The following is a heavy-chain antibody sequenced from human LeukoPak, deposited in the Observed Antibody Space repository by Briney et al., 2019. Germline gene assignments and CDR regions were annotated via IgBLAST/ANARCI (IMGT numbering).Heavy chain of an antibody. Sequence: GRSLRLSCAASGFTFDDYAMNWVRQAPGKGLEWVSSISSSRTYIYYADSVKGRFTISRDNAKNSLYLQMNSLRVEDTAVYYCARVGIVATGYAFDIWGQGTMVTVSS. CDR3: ARVGIVATGYAFDI. CDR1: GFTFDDYA. CDR2: ISSSRTYI. J-gene: IGHJ3*02. D-gene: IGHD5-12*01. V-gene: IGHV3-21*01.